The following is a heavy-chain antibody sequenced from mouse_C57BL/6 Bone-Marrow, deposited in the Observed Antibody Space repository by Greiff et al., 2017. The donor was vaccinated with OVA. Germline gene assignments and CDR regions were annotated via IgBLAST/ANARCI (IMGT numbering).Heavy chain of an antibody. CDR3: ARDYDGYYDY. CDR2: INPNNGGT. Sequence: EVQVVESGPELVKPGASVKIPCKASGYTFTDYNMDWVKQSHGKSLEWIGDINPNNGGTIYNQKFKGKATLTVDKSSSTAYMELRSLTSEDTAVYYYARDYDGYYDYWGQGTTLTVSS. J-gene: IGHJ2*01. D-gene: IGHD2-3*01. V-gene: IGHV1-18*01. CDR1: GYTFTDYN.